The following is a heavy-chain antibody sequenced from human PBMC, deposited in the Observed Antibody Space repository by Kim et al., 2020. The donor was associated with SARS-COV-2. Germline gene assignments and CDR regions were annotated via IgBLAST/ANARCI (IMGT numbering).Heavy chain of an antibody. V-gene: IGHV1-18*01. CDR1: GYTFTSYG. Sequence: ASVKVSCKASGYTFTSYGISWVRQAPGQGLEWMGWISAYNGNTNYAQKLQGRVTMTTDTSTSTAYMELRSLRSDDTAVYYCARDRGDIVVVPGVSPLDYWGQGTLVTVSS. CDR3: ARDRGDIVVVPGVSPLDY. D-gene: IGHD2-2*01. CDR2: ISAYNGNT. J-gene: IGHJ4*02.